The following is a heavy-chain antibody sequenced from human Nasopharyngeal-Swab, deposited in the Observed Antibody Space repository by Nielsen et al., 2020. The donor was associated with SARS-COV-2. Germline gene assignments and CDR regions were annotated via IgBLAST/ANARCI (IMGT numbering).Heavy chain of an antibody. D-gene: IGHD1-14*01. Sequence: WIRQPPGKGLEWIEYIYYSGSTNYNPSLKSRVTISVDTSKNQFSLKLSSVTAADTAVYYCARESPAGDAFDIWGQGTMVTVSS. CDR3: ARESPAGDAFDI. J-gene: IGHJ3*02. V-gene: IGHV4-59*01. CDR2: IYYSGST.